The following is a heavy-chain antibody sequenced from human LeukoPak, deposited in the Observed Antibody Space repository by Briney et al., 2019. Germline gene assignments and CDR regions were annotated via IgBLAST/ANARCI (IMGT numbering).Heavy chain of an antibody. CDR1: GFTFSNYG. V-gene: IGHV3-23*01. CDR3: ARDEWGIYGDYGYYYMDV. Sequence: GGTLRLSCAASGFTFSNYGISWVRQAPGKGLEWVSAISASGGTTYYADSVKGHFTISRDNSKNTLYLQMNSLSAEDTAVYYCARDEWGIYGDYGYYYMDVWGKGTTVTVSS. CDR2: ISASGGTT. J-gene: IGHJ6*03. D-gene: IGHD4-17*01.